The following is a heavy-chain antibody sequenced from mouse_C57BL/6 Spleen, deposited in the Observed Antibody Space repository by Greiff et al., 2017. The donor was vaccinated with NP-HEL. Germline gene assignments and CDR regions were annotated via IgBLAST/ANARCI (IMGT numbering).Heavy chain of an antibody. D-gene: IGHD1-1*01. V-gene: IGHV5-16*01. Sequence: DVKLVESEGGLVQPGSSIKLSCTASGFTFSDYYMAWVRQVPEKGLEWVANINYDGSSTYYLDSLKSRFIISRDNAKNILYLQMSSLKSEDTATYYCARGITDAMDYWGQGTSVTVSS. CDR1: GFTFSDYY. CDR3: ARGITDAMDY. J-gene: IGHJ4*01. CDR2: INYDGSST.